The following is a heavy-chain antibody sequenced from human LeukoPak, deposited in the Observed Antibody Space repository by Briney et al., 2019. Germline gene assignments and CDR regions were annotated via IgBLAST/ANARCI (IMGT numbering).Heavy chain of an antibody. CDR2: ISWNSGSI. CDR3: AKDSGCTNGVCYSNYYYMDV. V-gene: IGHV3-9*01. Sequence: GGSLRLSCAASGFTFDDYATHWVRQAPGKGLEWVSGISWNSGSIGYADSVKGRFTISRDNAKNSLYLQMNSLRAEDTALYYCAKDSGCTNGVCYSNYYYMDVWGKGTTVTVSS. CDR1: GFTFDDYA. D-gene: IGHD2-8*01. J-gene: IGHJ6*03.